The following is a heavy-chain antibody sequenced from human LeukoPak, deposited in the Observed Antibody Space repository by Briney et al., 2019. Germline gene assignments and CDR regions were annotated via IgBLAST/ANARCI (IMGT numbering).Heavy chain of an antibody. D-gene: IGHD3-16*01. CDR1: GGSISGFY. Sequence: PSETLSLTCAVSGGSISGFYWTWIRQPPGKGLEFIGQIHYSGSTDYNPSLKSRITMSVDTSKNQFSLSLNSVTAADTAVYYCAKFGLYYNMDVWGQGTTVTVSS. CDR3: AKFGLYYNMDV. CDR2: IHYSGST. J-gene: IGHJ6*02. V-gene: IGHV4-59*03.